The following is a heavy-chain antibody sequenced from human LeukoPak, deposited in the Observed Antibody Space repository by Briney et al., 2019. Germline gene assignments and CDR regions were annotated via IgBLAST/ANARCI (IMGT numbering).Heavy chain of an antibody. CDR3: ARDSPYSAGGQPADY. Sequence: GGSLRLSCAASGFAFSSYWMSWVRQTPGKGLEWVANIKQDGSEKNYVDSVKGRFTISRDNAQNSLYLQMNSLRDEDTAVYYCARDSPYSAGGQPADYWGQGTLVTAS. J-gene: IGHJ4*02. D-gene: IGHD6-13*01. CDR1: GFAFSSYW. CDR2: IKQDGSEK. V-gene: IGHV3-7*01.